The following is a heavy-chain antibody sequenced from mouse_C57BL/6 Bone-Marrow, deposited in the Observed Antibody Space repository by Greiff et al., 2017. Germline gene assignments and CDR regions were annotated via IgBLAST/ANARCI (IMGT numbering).Heavy chain of an antibody. J-gene: IGHJ1*03. Sequence: VQLQQSGAELARPGASVKMSCKASGYTFTSYTMHWVKQRPGQGLEWIGFINPSSGYTKYNQKFKDKATLTADKSSSTAYMQLSSLTSEDSAVYYCAEGPYYYGSSYWYFDVWGTGTTVTVSS. CDR2: INPSSGYT. V-gene: IGHV1-4*01. CDR3: AEGPYYYGSSYWYFDV. CDR1: GYTFTSYT. D-gene: IGHD1-1*01.